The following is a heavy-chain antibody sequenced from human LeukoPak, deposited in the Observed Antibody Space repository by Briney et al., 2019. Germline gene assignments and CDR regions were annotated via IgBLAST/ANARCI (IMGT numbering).Heavy chain of an antibody. CDR1: GFTFSSYE. CDR2: ISSSGSTI. J-gene: IGHJ3*02. Sequence: PGGSLGLSCAASGFTFSSYEMNWVRQAPGKGLEWVSYISSSGSTIYYADSVKGRFTISRDNAKNSLYLQMNSLRAEDTAVYYCAREHTRGDAFDIWGQGTMVTVSS. V-gene: IGHV3-48*03. CDR3: AREHTRGDAFDI. D-gene: IGHD2-2*02.